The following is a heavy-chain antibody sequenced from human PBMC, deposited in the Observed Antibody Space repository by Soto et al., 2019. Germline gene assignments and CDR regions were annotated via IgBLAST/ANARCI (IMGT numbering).Heavy chain of an antibody. CDR2: INPNSGGT. V-gene: IGHV1-2*04. CDR1: GYTFTGYY. Sequence: ASVKVSCKASGYTFTGYYMHWVRQAPGQGLEWMGWINPNSGGTNYAQKFQGWVTMTRDTSISTAYMELSRLRSDDTAVYYCARESVAGLYYFGYWGQGTLGTVS. CDR3: ARESVAGLYYFGY. J-gene: IGHJ4*02. D-gene: IGHD6-19*01.